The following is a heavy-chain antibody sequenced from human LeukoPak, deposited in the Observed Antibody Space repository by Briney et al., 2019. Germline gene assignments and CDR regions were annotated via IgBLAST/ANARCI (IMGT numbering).Heavy chain of an antibody. CDR3: ARRGDSYTSFDY. Sequence: SETLSLTCAVYGGSFSGYYWSWIRQPPGKGLEWIGEINHSGSTNYNPSLKSRVTISVDTSKNQFSLKLSSVTAADTAVYCCARRGDSYTSFDYWGQGTLVTVSS. J-gene: IGHJ4*02. V-gene: IGHV4-34*01. CDR2: INHSGST. CDR1: GGSFSGYY.